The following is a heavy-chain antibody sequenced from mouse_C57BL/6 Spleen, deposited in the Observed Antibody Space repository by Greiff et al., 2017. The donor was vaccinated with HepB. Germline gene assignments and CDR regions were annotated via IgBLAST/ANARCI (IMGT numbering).Heavy chain of an antibody. J-gene: IGHJ1*03. V-gene: IGHV1-59*01. CDR1: GYTFTSYW. D-gene: IGHD1-1*01. Sequence: QVQLQQPGAELVRPGTSVKLSCKASGYTFTSYWMHWVKQRPGQGLEWIGVIDPSDSYTNYNQKFKGKATLTVDTSSSTAYMQLSSLTSEDSAVYYCARQPYGSSYGYFDVWGTGTTVTVSS. CDR3: ARQPYGSSYGYFDV. CDR2: IDPSDSYT.